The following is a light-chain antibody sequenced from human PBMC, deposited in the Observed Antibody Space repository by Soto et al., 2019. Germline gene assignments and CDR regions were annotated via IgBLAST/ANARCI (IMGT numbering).Light chain of an antibody. CDR3: QQRSNWRPT. Sequence: EIVLTQSPATLSLSPGERATLSCRASQSVSSYLAWYQQKPGQAPRLPIYDASNRATGIPARFSGSGSGTDFTLTISSLEPEDFAVYYCQQRSNWRPTFGGGTKVEIK. J-gene: IGKJ4*01. CDR2: DAS. CDR1: QSVSSY. V-gene: IGKV3-11*01.